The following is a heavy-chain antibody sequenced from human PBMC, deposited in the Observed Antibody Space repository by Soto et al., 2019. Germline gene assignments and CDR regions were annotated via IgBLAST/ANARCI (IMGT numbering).Heavy chain of an antibody. CDR3: ARGSPYGARRYSPGICDY. V-gene: IGHV4-30-2*01. J-gene: IGHJ4*02. Sequence: SETLSLTCAVSGGSIGSGGYSWSWIRQPPGKGLEWIGYIYHSGSTYYNPSLKSRVTISVDRSKNQFSLKLSSVTAAGTAVYYCARGSPYGARRYSPGICDYWGQGTLVTVS. CDR1: GGSIGSGGYS. D-gene: IGHD3-10*01. CDR2: IYHSGST.